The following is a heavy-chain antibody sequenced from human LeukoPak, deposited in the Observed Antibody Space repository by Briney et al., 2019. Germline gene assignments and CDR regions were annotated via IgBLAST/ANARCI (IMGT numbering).Heavy chain of an antibody. CDR1: GFTFSTYG. D-gene: IGHD3-16*01. CDR2: ISYDGSKK. Sequence: PGGPLRLSCAASGFTFSTYGMHWVRQAPGKGLKWVAVISYDGSKKYYADSVKGRFTISRDNSKNTLYLQMNSLRAEDTAVYYCTVGAHDYWGQGTLVTVSS. V-gene: IGHV3-30*03. CDR3: TVGAHDY. J-gene: IGHJ4*02.